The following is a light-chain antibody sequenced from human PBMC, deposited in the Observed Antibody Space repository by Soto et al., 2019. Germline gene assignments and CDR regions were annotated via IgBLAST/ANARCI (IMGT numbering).Light chain of an antibody. V-gene: IGKV1-5*03. CDR2: KAS. J-gene: IGKJ4*01. CDR3: QQYNSYPLT. Sequence: DIEMTQSPSTLSASVGDRVTITCRASQNINSWLAWYQHKPGEAPKLLIQKASSLERGVPSRFGGSGSGTEFTLTISSLQPDDFATYHCQQYNSYPLTFGGGTKVEIK. CDR1: QNINSW.